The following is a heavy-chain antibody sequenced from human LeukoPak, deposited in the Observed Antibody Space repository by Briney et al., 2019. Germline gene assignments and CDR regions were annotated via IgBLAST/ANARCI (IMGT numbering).Heavy chain of an antibody. CDR2: MNPNSGNT. Sequence: ASVKVSCKASGYTFTSYDINWGRQATGQGLEWMGWMNPNSGNTGYAQKFQGRITMTRNTSISTAYMELSSLRSEDTAVYYCARHTYGSGSYNWFDPWGQGTLVTVSS. J-gene: IGHJ5*02. V-gene: IGHV1-8*01. D-gene: IGHD3-10*01. CDR3: ARHTYGSGSYNWFDP. CDR1: GYTFTSYD.